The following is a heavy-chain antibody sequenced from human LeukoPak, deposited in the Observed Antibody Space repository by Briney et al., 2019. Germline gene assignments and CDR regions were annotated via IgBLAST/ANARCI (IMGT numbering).Heavy chain of an antibody. D-gene: IGHD6-13*01. CDR3: AKVGVAAAGPFDY. CDR2: ISWNSGSI. V-gene: IGHV3-9*01. Sequence: GGSLRLSCAASGFTFDDYAMHWVRQAPGKGLERVSGISWNSGSIGYADSVKGRFTISRDNAKNSLYLQMNSLRAEDTALYYCAKVGVAAAGPFDYWGQGTLVTVSS. CDR1: GFTFDDYA. J-gene: IGHJ4*02.